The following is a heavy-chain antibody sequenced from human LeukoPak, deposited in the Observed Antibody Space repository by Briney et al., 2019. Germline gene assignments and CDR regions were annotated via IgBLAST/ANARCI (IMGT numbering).Heavy chain of an antibody. CDR2: IWYDGSNK. CDR1: GFTFSSYG. CDR3: ARDIERLDY. D-gene: IGHD3-16*02. J-gene: IGHJ4*02. V-gene: IGHV3-33*01. Sequence: GGSLRLSCAASGFTFSSYGMHWVRHAPGKGLEWVAVIWYDGSNKYYADSVKGRFTISRDNSKNTLYLQMNSLRAEDTAVYYCARDIERLDYWGQGTLVTVSS.